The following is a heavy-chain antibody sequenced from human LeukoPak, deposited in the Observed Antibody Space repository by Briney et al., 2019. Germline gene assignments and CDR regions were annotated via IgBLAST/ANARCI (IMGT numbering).Heavy chain of an antibody. CDR2: ISGSGGTT. V-gene: IGHV3-23*01. D-gene: IGHD3-22*01. CDR3: AKDGYYESSGYSYFDY. J-gene: IGHJ4*02. CDR1: GFTFRSYE. Sequence: PGGTLRLSCAASGFTFRSYEMSWVRQAPGKGKEWVSAISGSGGTTHYADSVKGRFTISRDNSKNTLSLQMNSLRAEDTAVYYCAKDGYYESSGYSYFDYWGQGTLVTVSS.